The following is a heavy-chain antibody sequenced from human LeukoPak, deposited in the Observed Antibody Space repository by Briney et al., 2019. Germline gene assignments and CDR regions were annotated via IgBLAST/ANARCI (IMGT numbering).Heavy chain of an antibody. CDR2: IYYSGST. CDR1: GGSISSYY. CDR3: ARFPVVVVPAATPFDY. V-gene: IGHV4-59*01. D-gene: IGHD2-2*01. Sequence: PSETLSLTRTVSGGSISSYYWSWIRQPPGKGVEWIGYIYYSGSTNYNPSLKSRVTISVDTSKNQFSLKLSSVTAADTAVYYCARFPVVVVPAATPFDYWGQGTLVTVCS. J-gene: IGHJ4*02.